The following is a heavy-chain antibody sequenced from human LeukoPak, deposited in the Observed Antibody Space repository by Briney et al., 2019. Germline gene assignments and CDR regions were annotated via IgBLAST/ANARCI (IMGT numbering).Heavy chain of an antibody. CDR2: INSDGSGT. Sequence: GGSLRLSCAASGYTFSSSAMSWVRQAPGKGLVWVSRINSDGSGTSYADSVKGRFTISRDNAKNTLYLQMNSLRAEDTAVYYCARRSSGSPPYYFGYWGQGTLVTVSS. D-gene: IGHD1-26*01. CDR1: GYTFSSSA. CDR3: ARRSSGSPPYYFGY. J-gene: IGHJ4*02. V-gene: IGHV3-74*01.